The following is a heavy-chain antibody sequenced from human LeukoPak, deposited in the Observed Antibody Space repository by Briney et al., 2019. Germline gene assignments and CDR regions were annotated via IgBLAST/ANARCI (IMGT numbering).Heavy chain of an antibody. V-gene: IGHV4-4*09. Sequence: ESSETLSLTCAVSGGSISSYYWSWIRQPAGKGLEWIGYIYTSGSTNYNPSLKSRVTISVDTSKNQFSLKLSSVTAADTAVYYCARLVRSQYYDFWSGYLYFDYWGQGTLVTVSS. D-gene: IGHD3-3*01. CDR2: IYTSGST. CDR3: ARLVRSQYYDFWSGYLYFDY. CDR1: GGSISSYY. J-gene: IGHJ4*02.